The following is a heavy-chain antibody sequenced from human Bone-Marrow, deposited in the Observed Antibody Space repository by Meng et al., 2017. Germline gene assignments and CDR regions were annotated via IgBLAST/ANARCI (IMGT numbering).Heavy chain of an antibody. Sequence: GGSLRLSCAASGFTFSSYAMSWVRQVPGKRLEWLGHITSRPDGETTEYAAPVKGRFTISRDDSKNTVFLQMNSLKTEDTAVYYCTGHTDYWGQGALVTVSS. V-gene: IGHV3-15*01. CDR3: TGHTDY. CDR1: GFTFSSYA. J-gene: IGHJ4*02. CDR2: ITSRPDGETT.